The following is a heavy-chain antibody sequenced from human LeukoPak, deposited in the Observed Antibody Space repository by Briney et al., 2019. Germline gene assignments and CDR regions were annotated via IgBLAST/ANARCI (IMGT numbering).Heavy chain of an antibody. Sequence: SVKVSCKASGYTFTGYCMYWVRQTPGHGLEWMEWINPNSGGTNYAQKFQGRVTMTRDTSISTAYMELSRLRSDDTAVYYCARCRGSGWDNYYYYMDVWGKGTTVTVSS. D-gene: IGHD6-19*01. V-gene: IGHV1-2*02. CDR1: GYTFTGYC. J-gene: IGHJ6*03. CDR3: ARCRGSGWDNYYYYMDV. CDR2: INPNSGGT.